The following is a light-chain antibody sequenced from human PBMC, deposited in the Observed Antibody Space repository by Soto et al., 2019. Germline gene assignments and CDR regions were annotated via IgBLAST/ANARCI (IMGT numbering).Light chain of an antibody. CDR1: QYINDF. V-gene: IGKV1-39*01. CDR2: SAS. J-gene: IGKJ1*01. Sequence: DIQLTQSPSSLSASVGDRVTVTCRASQYINDFLTWYQQKPGKAPRLLIYSASTLHTGVSSTFSGSGSGTGFTLTITSLQPEDVATYYCQQMYNIPRTFGQGTRVEL. CDR3: QQMYNIPRT.